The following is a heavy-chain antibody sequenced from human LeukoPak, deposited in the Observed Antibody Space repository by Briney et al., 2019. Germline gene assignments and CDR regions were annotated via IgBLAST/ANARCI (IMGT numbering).Heavy chain of an antibody. Sequence: PGGSLRLSCAASGFTLSSYAMSWVRQAPGEGLGWVSAISGSGGSTYYADSVKGRFTISRDNSKNTLYLQMNSLRAEDTAVYYCAKRIAVAGHFDYWGQGTLVTVSS. CDR2: ISGSGGST. CDR1: GFTLSSYA. J-gene: IGHJ4*02. CDR3: AKRIAVAGHFDY. V-gene: IGHV3-23*01. D-gene: IGHD6-19*01.